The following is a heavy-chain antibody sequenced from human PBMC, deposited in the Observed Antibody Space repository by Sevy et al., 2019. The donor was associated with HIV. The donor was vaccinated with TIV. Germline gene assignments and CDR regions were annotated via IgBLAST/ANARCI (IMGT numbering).Heavy chain of an antibody. CDR1: GYTFTGYY. J-gene: IGHJ3*02. CDR2: INPNSGGT. D-gene: IGHD3-10*01. CDR3: AVLLWFGELTDAFDI. V-gene: IGHV1-2*02. Sequence: ASVKVSCKASGYTFTGYYMHWVRQAPGQGLEWIGWINPNSGGTNYAQKFQGRVTMTRDTSISTAYMELSRLRSDDTAVYYCAVLLWFGELTDAFDIRGQGTMVTVSS.